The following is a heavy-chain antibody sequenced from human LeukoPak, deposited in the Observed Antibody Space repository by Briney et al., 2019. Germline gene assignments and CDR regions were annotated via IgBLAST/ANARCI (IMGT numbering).Heavy chain of an antibody. CDR1: GFTFSSYG. V-gene: IGHV3-23*01. D-gene: IGHD3-10*01. CDR2: ISGSGDRT. J-gene: IGHJ6*03. Sequence: PGGSLRLSCAASGFTFSSYGMGWVRQAPGKGLEWVSAISGSGDRTYYADSVKGRFTISRDNSKNTLYLQMNSLRAEDTAVYYCAKGGRVGGGITMIRGVRNFYYYMDVWGKGTTVIISS. CDR3: AKGGRVGGGITMIRGVRNFYYYMDV.